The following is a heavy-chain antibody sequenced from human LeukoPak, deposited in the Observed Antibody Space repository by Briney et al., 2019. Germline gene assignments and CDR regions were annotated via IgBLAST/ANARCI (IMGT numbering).Heavy chain of an antibody. Sequence: QTGGSLRLSCAASGFTFSSYGMHWVRQAPGKGLEWVAFIRYDGSNKYYADSVKGRFTISRDNSKNTLYLQMNSLRAEDTAVYYCAKDGIQGYSSGWLDYWGQGTLVTVSS. J-gene: IGHJ4*02. V-gene: IGHV3-30*02. CDR1: GFTFSSYG. D-gene: IGHD6-19*01. CDR3: AKDGIQGYSSGWLDY. CDR2: IRYDGSNK.